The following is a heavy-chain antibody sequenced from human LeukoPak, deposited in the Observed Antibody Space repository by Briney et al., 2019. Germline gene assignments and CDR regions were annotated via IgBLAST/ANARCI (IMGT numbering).Heavy chain of an antibody. CDR3: ASGTSGWHFDY. CDR2: IKQDGSEK. CDR1: GFTFSSYW. D-gene: IGHD6-19*01. V-gene: IGHV3-7*01. Sequence: GGSLRLSCAASGFTFSSYWMSWVRQAPGKGLEWVANIKQDGSEKYYVDSVKGRFTISRDNAKNSLYLQMNSLRAEDTAVYYCASGTSGWHFDYWGQGTLVTVSS. J-gene: IGHJ4*02.